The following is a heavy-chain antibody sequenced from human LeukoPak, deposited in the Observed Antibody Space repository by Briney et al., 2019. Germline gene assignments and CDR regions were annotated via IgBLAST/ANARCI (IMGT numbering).Heavy chain of an antibody. CDR2: IYSDGRKK. CDR1: GLMFSSYG. J-gene: IGHJ3*02. D-gene: IGHD2-8*01. V-gene: IGHV3-33*01. Sequence: SGGSLRLSCAASGLMFSSYGMHWVRQAPGEGVEWVAVIYSDGRKKYHADFVKGRFTISRDNSQNTLCLQMNSLRAEDTAVYYCVRDDTYEGNGLDIWGQGTLVTVSS. CDR3: VRDDTYEGNGLDI.